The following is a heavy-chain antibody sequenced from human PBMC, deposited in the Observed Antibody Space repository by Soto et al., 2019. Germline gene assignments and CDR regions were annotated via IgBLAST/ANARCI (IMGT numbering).Heavy chain of an antibody. J-gene: IGHJ4*02. D-gene: IGHD2-2*01. V-gene: IGHV3-74*01. CDR2: ISSDGSDT. Sequence: PGGSLRLSCAASGFTFSTYYMHWVRQAPGKGLVWVSRISSDGSDTPYADSVKGRFTISRDNAKNTLYLQMNSLRAEDTAVYYCARVSCSSTTCKVPFDYRGQGTLVTVSS. CDR1: GFTFSTYY. CDR3: ARVSCSSTTCKVPFDY.